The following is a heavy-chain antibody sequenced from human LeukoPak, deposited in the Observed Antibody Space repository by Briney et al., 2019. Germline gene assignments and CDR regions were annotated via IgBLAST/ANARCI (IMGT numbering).Heavy chain of an antibody. Sequence: GSLRLSCAASGFSFDDYAMSWVRQAPGKGLEWVSGINWNGDSTGYVDSLKGRFTISRDNAKSSLYLQMNSLTAEDTAFYYCVREGWELGRAFDIWGQGTLVTASS. CDR1: GFSFDDYA. J-gene: IGHJ3*02. CDR3: VREGWELGRAFDI. D-gene: IGHD1-26*01. CDR2: INWNGDST. V-gene: IGHV3-20*04.